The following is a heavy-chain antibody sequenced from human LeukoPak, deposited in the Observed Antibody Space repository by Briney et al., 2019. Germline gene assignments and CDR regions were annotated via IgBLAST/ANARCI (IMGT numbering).Heavy chain of an antibody. CDR2: SSTSGTTI. J-gene: IGHJ4*02. V-gene: IGHV3-48*03. CDR3: ARALPSSRYYFDY. D-gene: IGHD6-13*01. CDR1: GFTFSSYE. Sequence: GGSLRLSCAASGFTFSSYEMNWVRQAPGKGLEWVSYSSTSGTTIYYADSVKGRFTISRDNAKNSLYLQMNSLRDEDTAIYYCARALPSSRYYFDYWGQGTLVTVSA.